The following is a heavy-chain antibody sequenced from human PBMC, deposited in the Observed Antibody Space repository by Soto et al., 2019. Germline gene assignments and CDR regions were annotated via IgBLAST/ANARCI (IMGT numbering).Heavy chain of an antibody. CDR2: ITYGCIYK. Sequence: GVSQVISCVASEFKFTSHAMHWVRRAPGEGLEWVALITYGCIYKDYADSVKGRFTVSRDQSKSTLYLQMDSLTTEDTAVYYCAKDLYNYVWGSNRYTDRRQYHYAMDIWGQGTTVTVSS. CDR3: AKDLYNYVWGSNRYTDRRQYHYAMDI. J-gene: IGHJ6*02. V-gene: IGHV3-30*18. D-gene: IGHD3-16*02. CDR1: EFKFTSHA.